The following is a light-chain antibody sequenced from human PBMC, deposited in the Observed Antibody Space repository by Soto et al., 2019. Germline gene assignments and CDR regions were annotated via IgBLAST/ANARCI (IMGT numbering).Light chain of an antibody. Sequence: EIVLTQSPATLSLSPGERATLSCRAFQSVSSSLAWYQQKPGQAPRLLIYAASNRATGIPARFSGTGSGTDFTLTISRLEPEDFAVYYCQDYGSSAWTFGQGTKVEIK. CDR1: QSVSSS. V-gene: IGKV3-11*01. CDR2: AAS. CDR3: QDYGSSAWT. J-gene: IGKJ1*01.